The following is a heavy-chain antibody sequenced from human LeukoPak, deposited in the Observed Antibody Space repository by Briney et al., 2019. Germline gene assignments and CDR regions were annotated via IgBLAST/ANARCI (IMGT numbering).Heavy chain of an antibody. D-gene: IGHD3-10*01. CDR1: GFIITNNY. V-gene: IGHV3-66*01. Sequence: GGSLRLSCAASGFIITNNYMSWVRQAPGKGLEWVSVIYSAGSTDYADSVKGRFTISRDNSKNTLYLQMNSLRAEDTAIYYCARDPVGVNAFDIWGQGTMVTVSS. CDR3: ARDPVGVNAFDI. CDR2: IYSAGST. J-gene: IGHJ3*02.